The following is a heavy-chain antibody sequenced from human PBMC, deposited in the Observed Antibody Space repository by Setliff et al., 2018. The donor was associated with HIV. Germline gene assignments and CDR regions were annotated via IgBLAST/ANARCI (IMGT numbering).Heavy chain of an antibody. D-gene: IGHD2-21*01. CDR3: ARLRGSGGEDYFDY. CDR2: INAGNRNT. J-gene: IGHJ4*02. Sequence: ASVKVSCKASGYAFTNYTLHWVRQAPGKRLEWKRWINAGNRNTKYSQNFQGRVTITRDTSASTAYMEMSSLISEDTAVYYCARLRGSGGEDYFDYWGQGTLVTVSS. CDR1: GYAFTNYT. V-gene: IGHV1-3*01.